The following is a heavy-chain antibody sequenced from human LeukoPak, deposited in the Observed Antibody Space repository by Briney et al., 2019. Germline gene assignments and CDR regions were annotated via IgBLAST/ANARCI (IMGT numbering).Heavy chain of an antibody. V-gene: IGHV3-11*04. Sequence: GGSLRLSCAASGFTFTAYYMSWMRQAPGKWLEWISHISGHGDTIYYADSVKGRFTISRDNAKNSLYLQMNSLRAEDTAVYYCTRSNWGPEYWGQGTLVTVSS. CDR3: TRSNWGPEY. CDR1: GFTFTAYY. D-gene: IGHD7-27*01. J-gene: IGHJ4*02. CDR2: ISGHGDTI.